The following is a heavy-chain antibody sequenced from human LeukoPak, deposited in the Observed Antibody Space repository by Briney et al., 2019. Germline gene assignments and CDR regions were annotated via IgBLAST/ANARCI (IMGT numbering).Heavy chain of an antibody. V-gene: IGHV4-38-2*02. CDR1: GYSISSGYY. D-gene: IGHD3-3*01. CDR3: ARISPPWSGYYTSINL. J-gene: IGHJ4*02. Sequence: PSETLSLTCTVSGYSISSGYYWGWIRQPPGKGLEWIGSIYHSGSTYYNPSLKSRVTISLDTSKNQFSLKLSSVTAADTAVYYCARISPPWSGYYTSINLWGQGTLVTVSS. CDR2: IYHSGST.